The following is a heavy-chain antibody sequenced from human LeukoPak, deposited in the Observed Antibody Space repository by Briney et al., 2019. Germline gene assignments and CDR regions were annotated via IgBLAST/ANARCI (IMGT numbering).Heavy chain of an antibody. CDR1: GGSFSGYY. V-gene: IGHV4-34*01. CDR2: INHSGST. J-gene: IGHJ4*02. CDR3: ARVVIVVVPAARPFFDY. Sequence: PSETLSLTCAVYGGSFSGYYWSWTRQPPGKGLEWIGEINHSGSTNYNPSLKSRVTISVDTSKNQFSLKLSSVSAADTAVYYCARVVIVVVPAARPFFDYWGQGTLVTVSS. D-gene: IGHD2-2*03.